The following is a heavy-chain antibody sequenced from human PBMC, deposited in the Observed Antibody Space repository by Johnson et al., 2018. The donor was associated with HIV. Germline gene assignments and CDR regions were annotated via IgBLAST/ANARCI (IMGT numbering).Heavy chain of an antibody. D-gene: IGHD4-17*01. CDR1: GFTFSDYN. CDR3: ARGIPRRNGDYDHVIDI. V-gene: IGHV3-11*04. J-gene: IGHJ3*02. Sequence: QVQLVESGGGLVKPGGSLRLSCAASGFTFSDYNMSWIRQAPGKGLEWVSYISSSGRTIYYADSVKGRVTISRDNAKTSLYLQMNSLRAEDTAVYYCARGIPRRNGDYDHVIDIWGQGTIVTVSS. CDR2: ISSSGRTI.